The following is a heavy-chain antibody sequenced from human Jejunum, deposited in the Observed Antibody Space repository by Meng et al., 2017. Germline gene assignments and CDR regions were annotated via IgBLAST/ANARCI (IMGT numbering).Heavy chain of an antibody. D-gene: IGHD2-21*01. CDR2: INGDGDIT. CDR1: GFRFNNFV. V-gene: IGHV3-23*01. Sequence: GESLKISCAASGFRFNNFVMNWVRQAPGKGLEWVSSINGDGDITFYAESVKGRFTISRDNSKNTLYLQMSSLRADDTAVYFCAKRGDCGGDCYPSWGQGTLVTSPQ. CDR3: AKRGDCGGDCYPS. J-gene: IGHJ5*02.